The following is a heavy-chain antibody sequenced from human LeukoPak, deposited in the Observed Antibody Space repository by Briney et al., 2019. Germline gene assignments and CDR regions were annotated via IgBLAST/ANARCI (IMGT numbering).Heavy chain of an antibody. V-gene: IGHV4-38-2*02. CDR2: ISHRGRT. D-gene: IGHD5-18*01. CDR1: GYSISSGYY. CDR3: ARAGIPLWFYWFDP. J-gene: IGHJ5*02. Sequence: PSETLSLTCTVSGYSISSGYYWGWIRPPPGKGREGIGSISHRGRTSYNPSLKSRVTISVYPSKNQFSLKLSSVTAADTALYFCARAGIPLWFYWFDPWGQGTLVTVSS.